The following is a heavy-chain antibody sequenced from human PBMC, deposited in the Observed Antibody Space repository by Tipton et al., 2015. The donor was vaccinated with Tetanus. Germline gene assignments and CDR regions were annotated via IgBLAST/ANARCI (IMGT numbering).Heavy chain of an antibody. CDR1: GYTFTGYY. V-gene: IGHV1-2*02. J-gene: IGHJ6*02. D-gene: IGHD3-22*01. Sequence: QLVQSGAEVKKPGASLKVSCKASGYTFTGYYLYWVRQAPGQGLEWMEWIDPNSGGTVYAQKFQGRVTMTRDTSISTAYMELSRLRSDDTAVYYCARDRGDYIYYGMDVWGPGTTVTVSS. CDR3: ARDRGDYIYYGMDV. CDR2: IDPNSGGT.